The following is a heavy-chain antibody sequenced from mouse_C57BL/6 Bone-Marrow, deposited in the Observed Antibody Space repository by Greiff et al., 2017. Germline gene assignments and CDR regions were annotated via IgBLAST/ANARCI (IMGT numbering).Heavy chain of an antibody. CDR3: ARQRIYYYCSSYDWFAY. CDR1: GFTFSSYG. D-gene: IGHD1-1*01. J-gene: IGHJ3*01. CDR2: ISSGGSYT. Sequence: EVQLVESGGDLVKPGGSLKLSCAASGFTFSSYGMSWVRQTPDKRLEWVATISSGGSYTYYPDSVKGRFTISRDNAKNTLYLQMSSLKSEDTAMYYCARQRIYYYCSSYDWFAYWGQGTLVTVSA. V-gene: IGHV5-6*01.